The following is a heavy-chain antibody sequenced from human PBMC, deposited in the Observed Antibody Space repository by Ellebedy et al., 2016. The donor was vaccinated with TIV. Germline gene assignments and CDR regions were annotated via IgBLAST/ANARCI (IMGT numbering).Heavy chain of an antibody. D-gene: IGHD1-26*01. V-gene: IGHV3-20*04. J-gene: IGHJ4*01. CDR1: GFTFHDYA. Sequence: PGGSLRLSCAASGFTFHDYAMSWVRQAPGKGLEWVSGISWNGGGTTYADSVKGRFTFSRDNAKNSLYLQMNSLRPEDTALYYCARDVGVGARYFDYWGHGSLVTVSS. CDR3: ARDVGVGARYFDY. CDR2: ISWNGGGT.